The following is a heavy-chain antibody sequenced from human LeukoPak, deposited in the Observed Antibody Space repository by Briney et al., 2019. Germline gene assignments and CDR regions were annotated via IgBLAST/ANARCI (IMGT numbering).Heavy chain of an antibody. CDR3: ARDLTPYCGGDCSLDY. J-gene: IGHJ4*02. D-gene: IGHD2-21*02. V-gene: IGHV1-69*13. CDR2: IIPIFGTA. Sequence: ASVKVSCKASGGTFSSYAISWVRQAPGQGLEWMGGIIPIFGTASYAQKFQGRVTITADESTSTAYMELSSLRSEDTAVYYCARDLTPYCGGDCSLDYWGQGTLVTVSS. CDR1: GGTFSSYA.